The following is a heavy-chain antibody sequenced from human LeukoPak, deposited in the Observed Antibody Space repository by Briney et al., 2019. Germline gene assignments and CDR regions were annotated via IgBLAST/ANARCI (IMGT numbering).Heavy chain of an antibody. CDR3: ARDHYFDYDSSGHTRGDAFDI. J-gene: IGHJ3*02. Sequence: ASVKVSCKASGYTFTSYDINWVRQATGQGLEWMGWMNPNSGNTGYAQKFQGRVTMTRNTSISTAYMELSSLRSEDTAVYYCARDHYFDYDSSGHTRGDAFDIWGQGTMVTVSS. V-gene: IGHV1-8*01. CDR1: GYTFTSYD. D-gene: IGHD3-22*01. CDR2: MNPNSGNT.